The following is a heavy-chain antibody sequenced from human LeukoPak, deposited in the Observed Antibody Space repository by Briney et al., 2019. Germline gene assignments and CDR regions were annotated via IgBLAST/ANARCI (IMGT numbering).Heavy chain of an antibody. Sequence: GGSLRLSCAASGFTFSSYAMHWVRQAPGKGLEYVSAISSNGGSTYYANSVKGRFTISRDNSKNTLYLQMGSLRAEDMAVYYCARDRSGYSYGYWFDPWGQGTLVTVSS. CDR1: GFTFSSYA. V-gene: IGHV3-64*01. J-gene: IGHJ5*02. CDR2: ISSNGGST. D-gene: IGHD5-18*01. CDR3: ARDRSGYSYGYWFDP.